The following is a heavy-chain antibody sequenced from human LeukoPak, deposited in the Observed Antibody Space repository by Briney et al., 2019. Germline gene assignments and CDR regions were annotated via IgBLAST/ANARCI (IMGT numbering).Heavy chain of an antibody. D-gene: IGHD3-22*01. V-gene: IGHV1-69*05. J-gene: IGHJ4*02. CDR1: GGTFSSYA. CDR3: ARSHYYDSSGHFDY. Sequence: AXVKVSCKASGGTFSSYAISWVRQAPGQGLEWMGRIITIVGTENYAQKFQGRVTITTDEKTSTAYMELSSLRSEDTAVYYCARSHYYDSSGHFDYWGQGTLVTVSS. CDR2: IITIVGTE.